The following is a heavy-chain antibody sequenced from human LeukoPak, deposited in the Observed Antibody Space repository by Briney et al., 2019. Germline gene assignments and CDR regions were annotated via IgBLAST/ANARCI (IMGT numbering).Heavy chain of an antibody. CDR1: GFTFSSYA. D-gene: IGHD1-26*01. Sequence: GGSLRLSCAASGFTFSSYAMNWVRQAPGKGLEWVSVISGSGGSTNYADSVKGRFTISRDNSKNTLYLQMNSLRAEDTAVYYCAKGGRAWEQLGDYWGQGTLVTVSS. CDR3: AKGGRAWEQLGDY. CDR2: ISGSGGST. V-gene: IGHV3-23*01. J-gene: IGHJ4*02.